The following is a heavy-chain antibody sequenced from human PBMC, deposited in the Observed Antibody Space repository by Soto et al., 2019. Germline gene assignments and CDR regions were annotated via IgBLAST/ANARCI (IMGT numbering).Heavy chain of an antibody. CDR2: ISAYNGNT. Sequence: ASVKVSCKASGYTFTSYGISWVRQAPGQGLEWIGWISAYNGNTNYAQKLQGRVTMTTDTSTSTAYMEMRSLRSDDTAVYYCARGVIVGAYYYYYGMDVWGQGTTVTVSS. CDR1: GYTFTSYG. J-gene: IGHJ6*02. D-gene: IGHD1-26*01. V-gene: IGHV1-18*04. CDR3: ARGVIVGAYYYYYGMDV.